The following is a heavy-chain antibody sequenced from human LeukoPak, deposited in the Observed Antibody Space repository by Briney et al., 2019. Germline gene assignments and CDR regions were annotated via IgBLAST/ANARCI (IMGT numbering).Heavy chain of an antibody. J-gene: IGHJ4*02. V-gene: IGHV3-23*01. Sequence: GGSLRLSCAVSGITLSNYGMSWVRQAPGKGLEWVAGLSGSGGGTNYVDSVQGRFTISRDNPKNTLYLQMNSLRAEDTAVYFCAKRGIVIRVFLVGFHKEAYYFDSWGQGALVTVSS. CDR3: AKRGIVIRVFLVGFHKEAYYFDS. D-gene: IGHD3-16*01. CDR1: GITLSNYG. CDR2: LSGSGGGT.